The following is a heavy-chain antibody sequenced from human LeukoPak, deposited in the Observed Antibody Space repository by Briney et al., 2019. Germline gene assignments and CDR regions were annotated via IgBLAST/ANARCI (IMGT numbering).Heavy chain of an antibody. V-gene: IGHV4-34*01. J-gene: IGHJ4*02. CDR1: GGSFSGYY. CDR2: INHSGST. CDR3: ARNTLRRYSSSWYGGYDY. D-gene: IGHD6-13*01. Sequence: SETLSLTCVFYGGSFSGYYWSWIRQPPGKGLEWIGEINHSGSTNYNPSLKSRVTISVDTSKNQFSLKLSSVTAADTAVYYCARNTLRRYSSSWYGGYDYRGQGTLVTVSS.